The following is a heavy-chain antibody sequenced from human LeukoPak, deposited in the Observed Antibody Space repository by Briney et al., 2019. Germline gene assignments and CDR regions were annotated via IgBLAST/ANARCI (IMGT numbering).Heavy chain of an antibody. D-gene: IGHD5-18*01. V-gene: IGHV3-9*03. CDR2: ISWNSGSI. CDR3: AKTGGYGQLDY. J-gene: IGHJ4*02. Sequence: GRSLRLSCAASGFTFDDYAMHWVRQAPGKGLEWVSGISWNSGSIGYADSVKSRFTISRDNAKNSLYLQMNSLRAEDMALYYCAKTGGYGQLDYWGQGTLVTVSS. CDR1: GFTFDDYA.